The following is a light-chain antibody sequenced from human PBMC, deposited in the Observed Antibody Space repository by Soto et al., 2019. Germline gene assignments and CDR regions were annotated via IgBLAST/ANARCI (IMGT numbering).Light chain of an antibody. V-gene: IGKV3-15*01. Sequence: EIVMTPYPATLSLSPGERAPLSCRASQSVSSNLSWYQQRPGQAPRLLLYGASTRATGIPATFSGSGSGTEFTLTISSLQYEDFAVYYCQQYNTWALTFGPGTKVDIK. CDR3: QQYNTWALT. J-gene: IGKJ3*01. CDR2: GAS. CDR1: QSVSSN.